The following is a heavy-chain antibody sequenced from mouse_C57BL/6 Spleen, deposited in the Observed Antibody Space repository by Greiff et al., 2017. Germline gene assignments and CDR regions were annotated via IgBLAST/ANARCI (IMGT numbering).Heavy chain of an antibody. J-gene: IGHJ2*01. CDR1: GYTFTSYW. V-gene: IGHV1-53*01. Sequence: QVQLQQPGTELVKPGASVKLSCKASGYTFTSYWMHWVKQRPGQGLEWIGNINPSNGGTNYNEKFKSKATLTVAKSSSTAYMQLSSLTSEDSAVYYCAREDSNYFYYFDYWGQGTTLTVSS. D-gene: IGHD2-5*01. CDR2: INPSNGGT. CDR3: AREDSNYFYYFDY.